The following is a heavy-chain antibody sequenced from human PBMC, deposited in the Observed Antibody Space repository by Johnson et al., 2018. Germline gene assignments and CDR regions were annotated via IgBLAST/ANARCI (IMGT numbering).Heavy chain of an antibody. J-gene: IGHJ3*02. D-gene: IGHD1-20*01. CDR3: ASQKGVITGTNRHDAFDI. V-gene: IGHV3-30*03. Sequence: QVQLVQSGGGVVQPGRSLRLSCAASGFTFSSYGMHWVRQAPGKGLEWVAVISYDGSNKYYADSVKGRFTISRDNSKNTRYLQMNSLRAKDTAVYYCASQKGVITGTNRHDAFDIWGQGTMVTV. CDR2: ISYDGSNK. CDR1: GFTFSSYG.